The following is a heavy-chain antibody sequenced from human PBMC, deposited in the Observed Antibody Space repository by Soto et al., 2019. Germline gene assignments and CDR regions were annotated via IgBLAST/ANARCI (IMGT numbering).Heavy chain of an antibody. V-gene: IGHV4-59*01. J-gene: IGHJ5*02. CDR1: GGSISSYY. CDR3: ARERNPREYHYWLDP. Sequence: WETLSHTCTVSGGSISSYYWSWIRQPPGKGLEWIGYIYYRGSTNYNPSLKSRVTISVDTSKNQFSLRLSSVTAADTVVYYCARERNPREYHYWLDPWGQGTLVTVSS. CDR2: IYYRGST. D-gene: IGHD2-2*01.